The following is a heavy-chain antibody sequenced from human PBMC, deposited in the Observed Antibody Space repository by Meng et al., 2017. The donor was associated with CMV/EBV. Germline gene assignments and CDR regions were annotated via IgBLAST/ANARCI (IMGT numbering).Heavy chain of an antibody. V-gene: IGHV5-51*01. CDR2: IYPGDSDT. CDR1: GYSFTSYW. Sequence: GESLKISCKGSGYSFTSYWIGWVRQRPGKGLEWMGIIYPGDSDTRYSPSFQGQVTISADKSISTAYLQWSSLKASDTAMYYCARQYYDFWSGYYPPMGAFDIWGQGTMVTVSS. CDR3: ARQYYDFWSGYYPPMGAFDI. D-gene: IGHD3-3*01. J-gene: IGHJ3*02.